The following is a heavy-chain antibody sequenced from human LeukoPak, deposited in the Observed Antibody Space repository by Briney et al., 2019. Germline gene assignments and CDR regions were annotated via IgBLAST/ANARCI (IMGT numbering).Heavy chain of an antibody. Sequence: PGGSLRLPCAASGFTFSSYEMNWVRQAPGKGLEWVSYISSSGSTIYYADSVKGRFTISRDNAKNSLYLQMNSLRAEDTAVYYCARDGAAPDFYYYFMDVWGKGTTVTVSS. CDR3: ARDGAAPDFYYYFMDV. CDR1: GFTFSSYE. V-gene: IGHV3-48*03. CDR2: ISSSGSTI. J-gene: IGHJ6*03. D-gene: IGHD6-6*01.